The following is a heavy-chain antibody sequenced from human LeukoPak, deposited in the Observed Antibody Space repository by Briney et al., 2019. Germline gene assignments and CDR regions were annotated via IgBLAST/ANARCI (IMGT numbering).Heavy chain of an antibody. CDR3: ARLSEEYSSPPWFDY. CDR1: GGSFSGYY. CDR2: INHSGST. V-gene: IGHV4-34*01. Sequence: PSETLSLTCAVYGGSFSGYYWSWIRQPPVKGLEWIGEINHSGSTNYNPSLKSRVTISVDTSKNQFSLKLSSVTAADTAVYYCARLSEEYSSPPWFDYWGQGTLVTVSS. J-gene: IGHJ4*02. D-gene: IGHD6-6*01.